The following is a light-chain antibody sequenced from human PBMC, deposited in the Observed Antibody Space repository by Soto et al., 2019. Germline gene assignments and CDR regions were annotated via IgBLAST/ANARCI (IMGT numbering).Light chain of an antibody. V-gene: IGKV3-15*01. J-gene: IGKJ1*01. Sequence: VLTQSPPPLSVPPGERVVLSCRASESVRTSLAWYQQRPGRSPSLLIYGASTRATGLPARFTGSGSGTEFTLTISSLQSEDFAVYYCQQYADWPRTFGQGTKVDIK. CDR3: QQYADWPRT. CDR2: GAS. CDR1: ESVRTS.